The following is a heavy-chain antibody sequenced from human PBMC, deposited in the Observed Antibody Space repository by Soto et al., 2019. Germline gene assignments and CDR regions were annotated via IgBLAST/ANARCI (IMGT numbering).Heavy chain of an antibody. CDR2: TSYDGTNK. J-gene: IGHJ6*02. Sequence: GSLRLSCEASGLTFSTHGMHWVRQAPGKGLESVAGTSYDGTNKYYARSVQGRFTISRENSMKTLYLQMNSLRTEDTAVYYCAKDLSGARWYYDALDVWGQGTTVTVSS. V-gene: IGHV3-30*18. D-gene: IGHD2-15*01. CDR1: GLTFSTHG. CDR3: AKDLSGARWYYDALDV.